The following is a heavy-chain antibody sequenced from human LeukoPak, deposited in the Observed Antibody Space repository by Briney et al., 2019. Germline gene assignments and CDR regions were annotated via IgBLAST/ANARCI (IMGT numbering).Heavy chain of an antibody. CDR3: ARGLYYDSSFDY. D-gene: IGHD3-22*01. CDR1: GFTFSSHS. V-gene: IGHV3-21*01. Sequence: GGSLRLSCAASGFTFSSHSMNWVRQAPGKGLELVSSISSSSSYIYYADSVKGRFTISRDNAKNSLYLQMNSLRAEDTAVYYCARGLYYDSSFDYWGQGTLVTVSS. J-gene: IGHJ4*02. CDR2: ISSSSSYI.